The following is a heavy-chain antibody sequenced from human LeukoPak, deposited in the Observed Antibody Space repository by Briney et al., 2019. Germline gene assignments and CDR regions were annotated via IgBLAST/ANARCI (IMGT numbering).Heavy chain of an antibody. V-gene: IGHV3-66*01. CDR3: AKDRRELRGGDFYSPFDY. CDR2: IYSGGST. D-gene: IGHD1-26*01. J-gene: IGHJ4*02. Sequence: GGSLRLSCAASGFTVSSNYMSWVRQAPGKGLEWVSVIYSGGSTYYADSVKGRFTISRDNSKNTLYLQMNSLRAEDTAVYYCAKDRRELRGGDFYSPFDYWGQGTLVTVSS. CDR1: GFTVSSNY.